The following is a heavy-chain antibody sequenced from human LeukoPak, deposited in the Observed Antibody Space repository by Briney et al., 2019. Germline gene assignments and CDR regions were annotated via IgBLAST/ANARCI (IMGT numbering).Heavy chain of an antibody. V-gene: IGHV3-30*18. J-gene: IGHJ4*02. D-gene: IGHD3-3*01. CDR3: AKDLEITIFGVVTHSAIDY. Sequence: GRSLRLSCAASGFTFSSYGMHWVRQAPGKGLEWVAVISYDGSNKYYADSVKGRFTISRDNSKNTLYLQMNCLRAEDTAVYYCAKDLEITIFGVVTHSAIDYWGQGTLVTVSS. CDR1: GFTFSSYG. CDR2: ISYDGSNK.